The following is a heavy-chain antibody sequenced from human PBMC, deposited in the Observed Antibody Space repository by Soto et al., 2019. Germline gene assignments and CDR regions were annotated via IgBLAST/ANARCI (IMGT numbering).Heavy chain of an antibody. V-gene: IGHV3-23*01. D-gene: IGHD2-2*01. Sequence: EVQLLESGGGLVQPGGSLRLSCAASGFTFSSYAMSWVRQAPGKGLEWVSAISGSGGSTYYADSVKGRFTISRDNSKNTLYLQMNSLRAEDTAVYYCAKDQGYCSSTSCSLHYYYGMDVWGQGTTVTVSS. CDR2: ISGSGGST. CDR1: GFTFSSYA. J-gene: IGHJ6*02. CDR3: AKDQGYCSSTSCSLHYYYGMDV.